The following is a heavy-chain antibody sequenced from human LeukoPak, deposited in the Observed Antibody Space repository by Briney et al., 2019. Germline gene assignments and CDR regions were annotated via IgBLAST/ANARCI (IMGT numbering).Heavy chain of an antibody. Sequence: GGSLRLSRAASGFTFSSYGMHWVRQAPGKGLEWVAVIWYGGSNKYYADSVKGRFTISRDNSKNTMDLQMNSLRAEDTAVYYCARDRNTAMVTIVRGMDVWGQGTTVTVSS. V-gene: IGHV3-33*01. CDR2: IWYGGSNK. CDR3: ARDRNTAMVTIVRGMDV. CDR1: GFTFSSYG. J-gene: IGHJ6*02. D-gene: IGHD5-18*01.